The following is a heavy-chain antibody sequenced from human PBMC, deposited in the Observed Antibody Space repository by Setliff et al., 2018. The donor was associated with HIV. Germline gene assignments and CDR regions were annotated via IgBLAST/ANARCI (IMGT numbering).Heavy chain of an antibody. J-gene: IGHJ5*02. D-gene: IGHD3-10*01. V-gene: IGHV3-49*04. Sequence: GGSLRLSCAASGFTFADHAMTWVRQAPGKGLEWVGFIRSKTQGGTTVCAAPVKGRFTISRDDSRSIAYLQMNSLKTEDTAVYYCTKEKPWGSGTYWFDAWGQGTLVTVSS. CDR1: GFTFADHA. CDR2: IRSKTQGGTT. CDR3: TKEKPWGSGTYWFDA.